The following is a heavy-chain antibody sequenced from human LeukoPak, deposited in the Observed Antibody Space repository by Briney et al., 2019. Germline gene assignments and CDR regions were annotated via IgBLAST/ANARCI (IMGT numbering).Heavy chain of an antibody. CDR2: ISYDGSNK. V-gene: IGHV3-30*18. Sequence: PGRSLRLSCAASGFTFSSYGMHWGRQAPGKGLEWVAVISYDGSNKYYADSVKGRFTISRDNSKNTLYLQMNSLRAEDTAVYYCAKDRSTYYYDSSGYYPDAFDIWGQGTMVTVSS. CDR3: AKDRSTYYYDSSGYYPDAFDI. D-gene: IGHD3-22*01. CDR1: GFTFSSYG. J-gene: IGHJ3*02.